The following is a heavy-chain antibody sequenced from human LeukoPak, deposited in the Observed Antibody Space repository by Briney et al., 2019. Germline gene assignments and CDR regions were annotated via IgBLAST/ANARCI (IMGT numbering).Heavy chain of an antibody. J-gene: IGHJ3*02. CDR2: ISGSGGST. D-gene: IGHD6-13*01. Sequence: GGSLRLSCAASGSTFSSYAMNWVRQAPGKGLEWVSAISGSGGSTYYADSVKGRFTISRDNSKNTPYLQMDSLRAEDTAVYYCAKDKSSSWPHAFDIWGQGTMVTVSS. V-gene: IGHV3-23*01. CDR1: GSTFSSYA. CDR3: AKDKSSSWPHAFDI.